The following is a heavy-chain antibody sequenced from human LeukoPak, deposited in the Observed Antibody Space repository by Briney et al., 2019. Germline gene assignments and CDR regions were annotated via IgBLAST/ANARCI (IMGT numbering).Heavy chain of an antibody. CDR2: IRSKANSYAT. CDR1: GFTFNNYA. J-gene: IGHJ4*02. CDR3: TRDYGYGLFDY. V-gene: IGHV3-73*01. D-gene: IGHD4/OR15-4a*01. Sequence: GGSLRLSCAASGFTFNNYALTWVRQTPGKGLEWVGHIRSKANSYATEYAASVKGRFTISRDDSKNTAYLQMNRLKTEDTAVYYCTRDYGYGLFDYWGQGTLVTVSS.